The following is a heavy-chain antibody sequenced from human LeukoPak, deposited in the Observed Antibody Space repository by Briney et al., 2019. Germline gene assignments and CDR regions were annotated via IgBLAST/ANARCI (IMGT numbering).Heavy chain of an antibody. V-gene: IGHV1-2*02. CDR3: AREMATAPLGY. D-gene: IGHD5-24*01. J-gene: IGHJ4*02. CDR2: INPNSGGT. Sequence: ASVKVSCKASGYTFTGSYMHWVRQAPGQGLEWMGWINPNSGGTNYAQEFQGRVTMTRDTSISTAYMELSRLRSDDTAVYYCAREMATAPLGYWGQGTLVTVSS. CDR1: GYTFTGSY.